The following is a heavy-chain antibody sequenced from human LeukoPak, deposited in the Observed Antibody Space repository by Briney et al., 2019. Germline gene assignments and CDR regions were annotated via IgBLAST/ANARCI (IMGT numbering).Heavy chain of an antibody. J-gene: IGHJ5*02. Sequence: ASVKVSCKASGYTFAGYYMHWVRQAPGQGLEWMGWINPNSGGTTYAQKFQGRVIMTRDTSISTAYMELSRLRSADPAVYYCTRDAGDCRSTSCYWSGPTSWFDPWGRGTGVPVSA. D-gene: IGHD2-2*01. CDR3: TRDAGDCRSTSCYWSGPTSWFDP. CDR2: INPNSGGT. V-gene: IGHV1-2*02. CDR1: GYTFAGYY.